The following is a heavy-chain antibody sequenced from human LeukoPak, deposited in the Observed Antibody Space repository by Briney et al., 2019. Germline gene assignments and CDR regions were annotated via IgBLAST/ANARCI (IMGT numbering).Heavy chain of an antibody. CDR2: IYYSGHT. CDR3: ARAGQWLETNWFDP. J-gene: IGHJ5*02. D-gene: IGHD6-19*01. CDR1: GGSISSHY. Sequence: SETLSLTCTVSGGSISSHYWSWIRQPPGKGLEWIGYIYYSGHTNYNPSLKSRVTISVDTSKNQSSLKLTSVTAADTAVYYCARAGQWLETNWFDPWGQGTLVTVSS. V-gene: IGHV4-59*11.